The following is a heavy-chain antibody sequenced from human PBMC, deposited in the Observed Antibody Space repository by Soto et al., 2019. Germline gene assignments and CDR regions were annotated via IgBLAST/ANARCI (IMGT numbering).Heavy chain of an antibody. CDR2: IRSKAYGGTT. Sequence: PGGSLRLSCTASGFTFGDYAMSWFRQAPGKGLEWVGFIRSKAYGGTTEYAASVKGRFTISRDDSKSIAYLQMNSLKTEDTAVYYCTSSIAAAGIYYYYGMDVWGQGTTVTAP. CDR3: TSSIAAAGIYYYYGMDV. J-gene: IGHJ6*02. V-gene: IGHV3-49*03. CDR1: GFTFGDYA. D-gene: IGHD6-13*01.